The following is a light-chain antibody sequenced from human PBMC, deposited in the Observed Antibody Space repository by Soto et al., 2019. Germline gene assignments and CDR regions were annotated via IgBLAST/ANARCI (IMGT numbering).Light chain of an antibody. CDR1: SSDVGGYNH. J-gene: IGLJ1*01. CDR3: SSYTSSTTLYV. V-gene: IGLV2-14*01. CDR2: EVS. Sequence: QSALTQPASVSGSPGQSMTISCTGTSSDVGGYNHVSWYQQHPGKAPKLMIYEVSNRPSGVSNRFSGSKSGNTASLTISGLQAEDEADYYCSSYTSSTTLYVFGTGTKLTVL.